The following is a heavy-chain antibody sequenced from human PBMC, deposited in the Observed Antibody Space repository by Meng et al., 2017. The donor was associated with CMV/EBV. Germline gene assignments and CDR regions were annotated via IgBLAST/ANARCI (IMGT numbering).Heavy chain of an antibody. CDR2: IYYSGST. J-gene: IGHJ4*02. Sequence: SETLSLTCTVSGGSISSSSYYWGWIRQPPGKGLEWIGSIYYSGSTYYNPSLKSRVTISVDTSKNQFSLKLSSVTAADTAVYYCARQDKLSEIDYWGQGTLVTVS. CDR1: GGSISSSSYY. CDR3: ARQDKLSEIDY. V-gene: IGHV4-39*01. D-gene: IGHD2-15*01.